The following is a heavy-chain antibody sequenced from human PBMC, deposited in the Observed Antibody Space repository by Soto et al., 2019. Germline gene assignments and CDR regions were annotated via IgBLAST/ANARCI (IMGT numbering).Heavy chain of an antibody. CDR3: ARVCRGGSCYGWFDP. J-gene: IGHJ5*02. Sequence: GGSLRLSCAASGFTFSSYWMSWVRQAPGKGLEWVANIKQDGSEKYYVDSVKGRFTISRDNAKNSLYLQMNSLRAEDTAVYYCARVCRGGSCYGWFDPWGQGTLVTVSS. CDR1: GFTFSSYW. V-gene: IGHV3-7*04. CDR2: IKQDGSEK. D-gene: IGHD2-15*01.